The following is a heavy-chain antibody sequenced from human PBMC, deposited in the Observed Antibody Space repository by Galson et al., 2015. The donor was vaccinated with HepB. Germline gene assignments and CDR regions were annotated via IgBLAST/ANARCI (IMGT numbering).Heavy chain of an antibody. D-gene: IGHD6-19*01. J-gene: IGHJ6*02. Sequence: SLRLSCAASGFTVSSNYMSWVRQAPGKGLEWVSVIYSGGSTYYADSVKGRFTIYRDKSKHTLYLQMNSLRAEDTAVYYCARAILSLRIAVAGPVYGMDVWGQGTTVTVSS. CDR1: GFTVSSNY. V-gene: IGHV3-66*01. CDR2: IYSGGST. CDR3: ARAILSLRIAVAGPVYGMDV.